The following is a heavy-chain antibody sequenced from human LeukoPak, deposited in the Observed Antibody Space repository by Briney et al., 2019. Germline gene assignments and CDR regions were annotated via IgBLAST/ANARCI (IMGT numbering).Heavy chain of an antibody. CDR1: GYSFTSYW. J-gene: IGHJ3*02. V-gene: IGHV5-51*01. Sequence: GESLKISCKGSGYSFTSYWIGWVRQMPGKGLEWMGNIYPGDSDTRYSPSFQDQVPISADKSISTAYLQWSSLKASDTAMYYCARRWRDGYNSDAFHIWGQGTMVTVSS. D-gene: IGHD5-24*01. CDR2: IYPGDSDT. CDR3: ARRWRDGYNSDAFHI.